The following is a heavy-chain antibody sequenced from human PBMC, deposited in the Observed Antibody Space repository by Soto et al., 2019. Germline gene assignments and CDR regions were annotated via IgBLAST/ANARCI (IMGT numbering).Heavy chain of an antibody. Sequence: QVTLKESGPVLVKPTETLTLRCTVSGLSITDSEMGVSWIRQPPGQPLEWLAHIDSSGEKSYRTFLKSRLAISTDTSKSQIVRTMTNMDPADTATYYCARRHLAVAVSPWFDPWGQGIPVTVSS. D-gene: IGHD6-19*01. V-gene: IGHV2-26*01. CDR2: IDSSGEK. J-gene: IGHJ5*02. CDR1: GLSITDSEMG. CDR3: ARRHLAVAVSPWFDP.